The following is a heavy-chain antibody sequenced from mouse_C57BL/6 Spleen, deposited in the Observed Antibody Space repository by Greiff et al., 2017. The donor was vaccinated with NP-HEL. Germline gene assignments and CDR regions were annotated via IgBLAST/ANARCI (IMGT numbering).Heavy chain of an antibody. V-gene: IGHV14-2*01. D-gene: IGHD1-1*01. CDR2: IDPEDGET. Sequence: EVQLQQSGAELVKPGASVKLSCTASGFNITDYYMHWVKQRTEQGLEWIGRIDPEDGETKYAPKFQGKATITADTSSNTAYLQLSSLTSEDTAVYYCAWEDYYGSKYFDDWGQGTSLTVSS. CDR1: GFNITDYY. CDR3: AWEDYYGSKYFDD. J-gene: IGHJ2*03.